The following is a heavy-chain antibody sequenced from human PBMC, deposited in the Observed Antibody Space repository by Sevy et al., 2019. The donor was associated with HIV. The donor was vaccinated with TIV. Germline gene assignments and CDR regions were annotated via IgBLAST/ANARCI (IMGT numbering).Heavy chain of an antibody. V-gene: IGHV3-21*01. D-gene: IGHD2-15*01. J-gene: IGHJ6*02. Sequence: GSLRLSCAASGVTIRTYNMNWVRQAPGKGLEWVSSISSSSTYIYYADSVKGRFTISRDNAKNSLYLQMSSLRAEDTAVYYCARDLVIPATTDYFYYGMDVWGQGTTVTVSS. CDR3: ARDLVIPATTDYFYYGMDV. CDR2: ISSSSTYI. CDR1: GVTIRTYN.